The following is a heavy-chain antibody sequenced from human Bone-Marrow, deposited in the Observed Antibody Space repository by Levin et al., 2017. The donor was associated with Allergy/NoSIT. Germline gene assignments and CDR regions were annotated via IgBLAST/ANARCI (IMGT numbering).Heavy chain of an antibody. CDR2: INSADNAE. J-gene: IGHJ4*02. V-gene: IGHV3-48*02. CDR3: AKTRGSTVSAIDY. Sequence: LSLTCAASGFTFSSYSMSWVRQAPGKGLQWVSNINSADNAETYADSVKGRFSISRDNAKNSLYLQMNSLRDEDTAVYYCAKTRGSTVSAIDYWGQGTLVTVSS. D-gene: IGHD5/OR15-5a*01. CDR1: GFTFSSYS.